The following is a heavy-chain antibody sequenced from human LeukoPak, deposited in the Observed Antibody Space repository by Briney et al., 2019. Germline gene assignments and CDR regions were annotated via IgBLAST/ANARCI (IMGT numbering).Heavy chain of an antibody. Sequence: SETLSLTCTVSGGSISGFFWSWIRQPPGKGLEWIGYIYYSGSTNYNPSLKSRVTISVDTSKNQFSLRLRSVTAADTAVYYCARVSFTYGPLDSWGPGILVTVSS. CDR1: GGSISGFF. V-gene: IGHV4-59*12. J-gene: IGHJ4*02. CDR2: IYYSGST. CDR3: ARVSFTYGPLDS. D-gene: IGHD4-17*01.